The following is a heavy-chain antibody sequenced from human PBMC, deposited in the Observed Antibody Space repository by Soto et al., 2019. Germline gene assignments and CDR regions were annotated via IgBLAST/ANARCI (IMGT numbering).Heavy chain of an antibody. D-gene: IGHD1-7*01. V-gene: IGHV4-4*02. CDR2: IYHSGST. CDR3: ARGYNWNYLVNEYYYGMDV. J-gene: IGHJ6*02. CDR1: GGSISSSNW. Sequence: SETLSLTCAVSGGSISSSNWWSWVRQPPGKGLEWIGEIYHSGSTNYNPSLKSRVTISVDKSKNQFSLKLSSVTAADTAVYYCARGYNWNYLVNEYYYGMDVWGQGTTVTVYS.